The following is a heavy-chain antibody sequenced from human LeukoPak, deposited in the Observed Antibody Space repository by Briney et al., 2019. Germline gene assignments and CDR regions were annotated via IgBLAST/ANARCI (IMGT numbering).Heavy chain of an antibody. CDR2: IYYSGST. V-gene: IGHV4-39*07. CDR1: GGSISSSSYY. CDR3: ARSSTYCSGGSCYSPEHDY. Sequence: SETLSLTCTVSGGSISSSSYYWGWIRQPPGKGLEWIGSIYYSGSTYYNPSLKSRVTISVDTSKNQFSLKLSSVTAADTAVYYCARSSTYCSGGSCYSPEHDYWGQGTLVTVSS. J-gene: IGHJ4*02. D-gene: IGHD2-15*01.